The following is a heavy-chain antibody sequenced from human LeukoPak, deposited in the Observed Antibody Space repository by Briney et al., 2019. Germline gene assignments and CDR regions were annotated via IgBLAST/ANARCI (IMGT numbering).Heavy chain of an antibody. J-gene: IGHJ4*02. Sequence: GGSLRLSCAASGFTFTTYWMHWVRQAPGKGLVWVSRSNSDGSSTSYADSVKGRFTISGDNAKNTLYLQMNSLRAEDTAVYYCARASNWKYDYWGQGTLVTVSS. V-gene: IGHV3-74*01. CDR1: GFTFTTYW. D-gene: IGHD1-20*01. CDR2: SNSDGSST. CDR3: ARASNWKYDY.